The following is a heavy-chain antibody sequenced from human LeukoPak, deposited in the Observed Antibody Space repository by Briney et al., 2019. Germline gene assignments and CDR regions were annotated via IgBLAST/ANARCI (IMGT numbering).Heavy chain of an antibody. J-gene: IGHJ4*02. V-gene: IGHV1-18*01. D-gene: IGHD5-12*01. CDR3: ARDGRPIVATIRALYYFDY. Sequence: ASVKVSCKASGYTFTSYGISWVRQAPGQGLEWMGWISAYNGNTNYAQKLQDRVTMTTDTSTSTAYMELRSWTSDDTAVYYCARDGRPIVATIRALYYFDYWGQGTLVTVSS. CDR2: ISAYNGNT. CDR1: GYTFTSYG.